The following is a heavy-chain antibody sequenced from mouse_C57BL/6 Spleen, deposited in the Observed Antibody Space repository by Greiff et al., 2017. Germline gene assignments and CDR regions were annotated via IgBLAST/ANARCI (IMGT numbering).Heavy chain of an antibody. CDR1: GYTFTSYW. CDR2: IYPSDSET. D-gene: IGHD1-1*01. J-gene: IGHJ1*03. CDR3: ARPYGSSYVGYFDV. Sequence: VQLQQPGAELVRPGSSVKLSCKASGYTFTSYWMDWVKQRPGQGLEWIGNIYPSDSETHYNQKFKDKATLTVDKSSSTAYMQLSSLTSEDSAVYYCARPYGSSYVGYFDVWGTGTTVTVSS. V-gene: IGHV1-61*01.